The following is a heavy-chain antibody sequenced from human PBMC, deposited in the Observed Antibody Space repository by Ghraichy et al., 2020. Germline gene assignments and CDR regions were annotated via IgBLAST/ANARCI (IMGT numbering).Heavy chain of an antibody. V-gene: IGHV4-39*01. CDR1: GGSISNSNSF. Sequence: SETLSLTCTVSGGSISNSNSFWGWIRQPPGKGLEWIGSIYYSGTTYYNPSLRSRLTLSVDTSQNQFSLKLTSLTATDTAVYYCARQGGRFIMIGGFDFWGQGPWSPPPQ. CDR3: ARQGGRFIMIGGFDF. D-gene: IGHD3-22*01. CDR2: IYYSGTT. J-gene: IGHJ4*02.